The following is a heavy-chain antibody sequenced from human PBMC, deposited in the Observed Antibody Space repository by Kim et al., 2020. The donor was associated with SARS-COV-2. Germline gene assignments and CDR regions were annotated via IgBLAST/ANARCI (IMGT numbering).Heavy chain of an antibody. D-gene: IGHD3-10*01. CDR3: ARDLGATMVRGVNVPYYYGMDV. Sequence: ASVKVSCKASGYTFTSYYMHWVRQAPGQGLEWMGIINPSGGSTSYAQKFQGRVTMTRDTSTSTVYMELSSLRSEDTAVYYCARDLGATMVRGVNVPYYYGMDVWGQGTTVTVSS. CDR2: INPSGGST. J-gene: IGHJ6*02. V-gene: IGHV1-46*01. CDR1: GYTFTSYY.